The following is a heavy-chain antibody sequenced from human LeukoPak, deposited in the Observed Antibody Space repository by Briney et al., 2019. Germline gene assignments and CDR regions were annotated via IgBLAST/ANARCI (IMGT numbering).Heavy chain of an antibody. CDR3: ARARGGSRDRYFDY. CDR1: GYTFTGYY. J-gene: IGHJ4*02. Sequence: ASVKVSGKASGYTFTGYYMHWVRQAPGQGLEWMGWINPNSGGTKYAQKFQGRVTMTGDTSISTAYMELSRLRYDDTAVYYCARARGGSRDRYFDYWGQGTLVTVSS. D-gene: IGHD1-26*01. V-gene: IGHV1-2*02. CDR2: INPNSGGT.